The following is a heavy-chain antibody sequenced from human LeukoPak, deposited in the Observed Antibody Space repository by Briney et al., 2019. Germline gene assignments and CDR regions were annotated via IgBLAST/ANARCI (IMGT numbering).Heavy chain of an antibody. CDR2: IIPIFGTA. J-gene: IGHJ4*02. V-gene: IGHV1-69*13. D-gene: IGHD3-22*01. Sequence: SVKVSCKASGGTFSSYAISWVRQAPGQGLEWMGGIIPIFGTANYAQKFQGRVTITADESTSTAYMELSSLRSEDTAVYHCARPRSNYYDSSATFDYWGQGTLVTVSS. CDR3: ARPRSNYYDSSATFDY. CDR1: GGTFSSYA.